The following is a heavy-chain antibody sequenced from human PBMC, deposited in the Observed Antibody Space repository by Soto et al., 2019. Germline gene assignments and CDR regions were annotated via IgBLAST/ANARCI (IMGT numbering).Heavy chain of an antibody. V-gene: IGHV1-24*01. CDR3: ATPPAAVTTRGGAFDI. D-gene: IGHD3-10*01. Sequence: ASVKVSCNVSGYTLTELCMHWVRQAPGKGLEWMGGFDPEDGETIYAQKFQGRVTMTEDTSTDTAYMELSSLRSEDTAVYYCATPPAAVTTRGGAFDIWGQGTMVTVSS. J-gene: IGHJ3*02. CDR1: GYTLTELC. CDR2: FDPEDGET.